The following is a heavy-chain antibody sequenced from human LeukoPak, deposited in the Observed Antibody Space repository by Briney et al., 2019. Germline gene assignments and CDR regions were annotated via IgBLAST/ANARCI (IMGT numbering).Heavy chain of an antibody. CDR2: ISSSGSTI. V-gene: IGHV3-48*04. D-gene: IGHD3-10*02. CDR3: AELGISMIGGV. Sequence: GGSLRLSCAASGFTFSSYSMNWVRQAPGKGLEWVSYISSSGSTIYYADSVKGRFTISRDNAKNSLYLQMNSLRAEDTAVYYCAELGISMIGGVWGKGTTVTISS. J-gene: IGHJ6*04. CDR1: GFTFSSYS.